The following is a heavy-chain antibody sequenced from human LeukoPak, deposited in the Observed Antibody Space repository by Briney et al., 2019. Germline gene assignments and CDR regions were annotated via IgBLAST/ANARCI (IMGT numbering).Heavy chain of an antibody. V-gene: IGHV5-51*01. CDR1: GYRFTSYW. D-gene: IGHD6-19*01. Sequence: PGESLKISCKGSGYRFTSYWIGWVRQMPGKGLEWMGIIYPGDSESRYSPSFQGQVTISADKSISTAYLQWSSLKASDTAMYYCARSRAESEQWLVGYFDYWGQGTLVTVSS. CDR2: IYPGDSES. J-gene: IGHJ4*02. CDR3: ARSRAESEQWLVGYFDY.